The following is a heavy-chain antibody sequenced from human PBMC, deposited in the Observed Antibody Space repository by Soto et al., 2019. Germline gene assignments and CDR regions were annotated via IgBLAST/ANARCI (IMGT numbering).Heavy chain of an antibody. CDR2: IWYDGSNK. D-gene: IGHD2-15*01. V-gene: IGHV3-33*01. CDR3: AREGTYCSGGSCYPHFDY. J-gene: IGHJ4*02. Sequence: QVQLVESGGGVVQPGRSLRLSCAASGFTFSSYGMHWVRQAPGKGLEWVAVIWYDGSNKYYADSVKGRFTISRDNSKNTLYVQINSLRAEDTAVYYCAREGTYCSGGSCYPHFDYWGQGTLVTVSS. CDR1: GFTFSSYG.